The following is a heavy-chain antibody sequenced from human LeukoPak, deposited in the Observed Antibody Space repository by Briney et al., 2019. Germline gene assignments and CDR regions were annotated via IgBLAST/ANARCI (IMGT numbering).Heavy chain of an antibody. J-gene: IGHJ3*02. CDR1: GGSISSSSYY. D-gene: IGHD6-13*01. Sequence: SESLSLTCTVSGGSISSSSYYWGWIRQPPGRGLEWFGNIYYSGSTNYSPSLKSRVTISLDMSRNQFSLKLTTVTAADTAMYYCARQVRSSRPPDGFDIWGQGTMVTVSS. CDR2: IYYSGST. V-gene: IGHV4-39*01. CDR3: ARQVRSSRPPDGFDI.